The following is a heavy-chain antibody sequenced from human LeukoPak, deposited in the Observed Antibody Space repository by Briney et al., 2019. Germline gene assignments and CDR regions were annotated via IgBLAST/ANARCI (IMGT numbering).Heavy chain of an antibody. CDR3: ARISCSGGSCYLDY. CDR1: GGSISRYY. V-gene: IGHV4-4*07. Sequence: PSETLSLTCTVSGGSISRYYWSWIRQPAGKGLEWIGRIYSSGSTNYNLSLRSRVTMSVDTSKNQFSLKLSSVTAADTAVYYCARISCSGGSCYLDYWGQGTLVTVSS. CDR2: IYSSGST. D-gene: IGHD2-15*01. J-gene: IGHJ4*02.